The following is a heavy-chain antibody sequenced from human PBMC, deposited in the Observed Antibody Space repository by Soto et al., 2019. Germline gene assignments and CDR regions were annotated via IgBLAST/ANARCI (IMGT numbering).Heavy chain of an antibody. CDR2: FYPGDSDS. Sequence: PGESLEISCQASGYRFTTYWIGWVRQMPGKGLEWMGIFYPGDSDSTYSPSFQGQVTISGDKSISAAYLQWSSLKASDTAIYYCARGGKGGRNFYGLDVWGQGTTVTVSS. V-gene: IGHV5-51*01. CDR1: GYRFTTYW. D-gene: IGHD1-26*01. CDR3: ARGGKGGRNFYGLDV. J-gene: IGHJ6*02.